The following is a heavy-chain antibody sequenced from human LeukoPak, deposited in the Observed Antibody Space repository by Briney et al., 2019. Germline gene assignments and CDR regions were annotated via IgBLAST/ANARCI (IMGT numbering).Heavy chain of an antibody. J-gene: IGHJ4*02. D-gene: IGHD5-12*01. CDR2: IKQDGSEK. CDR3: ASDYDSSFDY. V-gene: IGHV3-7*01. CDR1: GFTFSIYA. Sequence: GGSLRLSRAASGFTFSIYAMSWVRQAPGKGLGWVANIKQDGSEKYYVDSVKGRFTISRDNAKNSLYLQMNSLRAEDTAVYYCASDYDSSFDYWGQGTLVTVSS.